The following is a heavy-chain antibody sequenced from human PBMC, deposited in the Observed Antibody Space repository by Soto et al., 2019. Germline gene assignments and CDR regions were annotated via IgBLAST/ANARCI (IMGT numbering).Heavy chain of an antibody. CDR1: GFTFSSYW. J-gene: IGHJ4*02. CDR2: INTDGSST. D-gene: IGHD2-15*01. Sequence: EVQLVESGGGLVQPGGSLRLSCAASGFTFSSYWMHWVRQAPGKGLVWISRINTDGSSTSYVDSVQGRFTISRDNGQNTLFLKMNSLRGEDTAVYYCARRGSGVTRGLHYWGQGTLVTVSS. V-gene: IGHV3-74*01. CDR3: ARRGSGVTRGLHY.